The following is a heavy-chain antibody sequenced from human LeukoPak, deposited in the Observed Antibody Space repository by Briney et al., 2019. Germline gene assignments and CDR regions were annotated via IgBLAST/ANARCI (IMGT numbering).Heavy chain of an antibody. J-gene: IGHJ3*02. D-gene: IGHD3-10*01. CDR3: AGESDYRAFDI. Sequence: SVKVSCKASGGTFSSYAISWVRQAPGQGLEWMGGIIPIFGTANYAQKLQGRVTITADKSTSTAYMELSSLRSEDTAVYYCAGESDYRAFDIWGQGTMVTVSS. V-gene: IGHV1-69*06. CDR1: GGTFSSYA. CDR2: IIPIFGTA.